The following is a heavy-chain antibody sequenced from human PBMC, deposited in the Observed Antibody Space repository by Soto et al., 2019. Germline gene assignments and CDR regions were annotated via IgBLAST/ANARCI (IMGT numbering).Heavy chain of an antibody. V-gene: IGHV4-30-2*01. Sequence: QLRLQESGSGLVKPSQTVSLTCAVSGASLSRGADSWSWIRQPPGKALEWIGFIYNNGDTNYNPSLNSPVTVSVDTSKNQFSLNLTSVTAADTAVSYCARDYRTSAGRHFDYGGQGIQVTVSS. CDR2: IYNNGDT. J-gene: IGHJ4*02. D-gene: IGHD3-16*02. CDR1: GASLSRGADS. CDR3: ARDYRTSAGRHFDY.